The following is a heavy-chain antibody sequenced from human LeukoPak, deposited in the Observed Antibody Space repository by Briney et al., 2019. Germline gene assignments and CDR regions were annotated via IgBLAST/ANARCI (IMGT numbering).Heavy chain of an antibody. CDR2: ISGSGGST. D-gene: IGHD6-19*01. CDR1: GFTFSSYA. V-gene: IGHV3-23*01. CDR3: ARGKAVPASARGHFDY. Sequence: PGGSLRLSCAASGFTFSSYAMSWVRQAPGKGLEWVSAISGSGGSTYYADSVKGRFTISRDNSKNTLYLQMNSLRAEDTAVYYCARGKAVPASARGHFDYWGQGTLVTVSS. J-gene: IGHJ4*02.